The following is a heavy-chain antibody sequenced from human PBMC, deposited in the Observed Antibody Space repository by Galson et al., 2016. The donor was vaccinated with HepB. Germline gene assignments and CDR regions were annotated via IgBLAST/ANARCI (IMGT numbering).Heavy chain of an antibody. J-gene: IGHJ4*02. CDR3: ASSGVRGFDK. Sequence: SLRLSCAASGFALSSHTMNWVRQAPGKGLEWLSDISNSGRTIHYADSVEGRFAISRDNAKNSPHLQMQSLRDEDTAVYYCASSGVRGFDKWGQGTLVTVSS. CDR1: GFALSSHT. D-gene: IGHD3-10*01. V-gene: IGHV3-48*02. CDR2: ISNSGRTI.